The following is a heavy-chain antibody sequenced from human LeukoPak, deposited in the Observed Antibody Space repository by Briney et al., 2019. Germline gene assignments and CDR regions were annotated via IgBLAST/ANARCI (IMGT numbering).Heavy chain of an antibody. CDR1: GYTLTELS. CDR2: FDPEDGET. J-gene: IGHJ6*02. V-gene: IGHV1-24*01. D-gene: IGHD5-12*01. CDR3: ATLQIENSGYHYCYYGMDV. Sequence: ASVKVSCKVSGYTLTELSMHWVRQAPGKGLEWMGGFDPEDGETIYAQKFQGRVTMTEDTSTDTAYMELSSLRSEDTAVYYCATLQIENSGYHYCYYGMDVWGQGTTVTVSS.